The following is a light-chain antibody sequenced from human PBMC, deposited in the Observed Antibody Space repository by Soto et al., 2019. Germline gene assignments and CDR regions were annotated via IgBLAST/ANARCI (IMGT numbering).Light chain of an antibody. CDR1: QSISSN. J-gene: IGKJ3*01. V-gene: IGKV3-15*01. CDR3: QQYNNWPFT. Sequence: EIVMTQSPATLSVSPGERATLSCRASQSISSNLAWYQQKPAQAPRLLIYGASTRATGIPATFSGSGSGTAFTLTISSLQSEDFAVYYCQQYNNWPFTFGPGTKVDIK. CDR2: GAS.